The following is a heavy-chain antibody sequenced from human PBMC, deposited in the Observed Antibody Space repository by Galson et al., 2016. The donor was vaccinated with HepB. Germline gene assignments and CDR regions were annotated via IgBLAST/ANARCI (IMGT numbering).Heavy chain of an antibody. CDR2: ITHDASNT. CDR1: GFTFSTYG. V-gene: IGHV3-30*19. D-gene: IGHD1-26*01. J-gene: IGHJ4*02. CDR3: VTPRIGGSYFMPFDS. Sequence: SLRLSCAASGFTFSTYGMHWVRQAPGKGLEWVAVITHDASNTYHADSVKGRFTISRDNSKDTLSLQMNSLRPEDSAVYYCVTPRIGGSYFMPFDSWGQGTLVTVSS.